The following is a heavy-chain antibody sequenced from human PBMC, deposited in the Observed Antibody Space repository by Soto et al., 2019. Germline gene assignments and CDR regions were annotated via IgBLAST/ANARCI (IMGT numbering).Heavy chain of an antibody. D-gene: IGHD3-3*01. V-gene: IGHV4-30-4*01. CDR2: TFYTGST. Sequence: QVHLQESGPGLVKPSQTLSLTCTVSGGFVNSVNNYWSWIRQPPGKGLEWLGYTFYTGSTYYNPSLRSRITIPTATPKTRFSLPLTSVTAADSAVYYCARIPFSCFVVADPPVGCFDPWGQGTLVTVSS. J-gene: IGHJ5*02. CDR3: ARIPFSCFVVADPPVGCFDP. CDR1: GGFVNSVNNY.